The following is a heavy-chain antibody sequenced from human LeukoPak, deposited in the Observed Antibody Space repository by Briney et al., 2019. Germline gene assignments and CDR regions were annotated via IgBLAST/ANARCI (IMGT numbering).Heavy chain of an antibody. Sequence: ASVKVSCKASGGTFSSYAISWVRQAPGQGLEWMGGIIPIFGTASYAQKFQGRVTITTDESTSTAYMELSSLRSEDTAVYYCASQHAYYYDSSGYFHWGQGTLVTVSS. D-gene: IGHD3-22*01. CDR2: IIPIFGTA. CDR1: GGTFSSYA. V-gene: IGHV1-69*05. CDR3: ASQHAYYYDSSGYFH. J-gene: IGHJ4*02.